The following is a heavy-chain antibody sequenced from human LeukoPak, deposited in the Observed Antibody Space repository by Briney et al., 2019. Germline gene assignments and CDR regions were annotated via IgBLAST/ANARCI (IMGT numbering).Heavy chain of an antibody. J-gene: IGHJ5*02. Sequence: PSETLSLTCAVYGGSFSGYYWSWVRQPPGKGLEWIGEINHSGSTNYNPSLKSRVTIPVDTSKNQFSLKLSSVTAADTAVYYCARDLTIFGVARFDPWGQGTLVTVSS. V-gene: IGHV4-34*01. D-gene: IGHD3-3*01. CDR2: INHSGST. CDR3: ARDLTIFGVARFDP. CDR1: GGSFSGYY.